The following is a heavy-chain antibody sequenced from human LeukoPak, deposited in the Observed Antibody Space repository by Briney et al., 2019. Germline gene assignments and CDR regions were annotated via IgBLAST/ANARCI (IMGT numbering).Heavy chain of an antibody. D-gene: IGHD3-22*01. J-gene: IGHJ3*02. Sequence: PGGSLRLSCAASGFTVSSNYMSWVRQAPGKGLEWVSVIYSGGSTYCADSVRGRFTISRDNSKNTLYLQMNSLRAEDTAAYYCARVVSSGYYAFDIWGQGTMVTVSS. V-gene: IGHV3-66*01. CDR2: IYSGGST. CDR1: GFTVSSNY. CDR3: ARVVSSGYYAFDI.